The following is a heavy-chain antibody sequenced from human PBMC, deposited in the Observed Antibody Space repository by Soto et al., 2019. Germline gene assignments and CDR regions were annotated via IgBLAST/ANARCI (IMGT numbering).Heavy chain of an antibody. CDR3: AKDRGSGRNWFDP. J-gene: IGHJ5*02. D-gene: IGHD6-19*01. CDR2: ISWNSGSI. Sequence: SLRLSCAASGFTFDDYAMHWVRQAPGKGLEWVSGISWNSGSIGYADSVKGRFTISRDNAKNSLYLQMNSLRAEDTALYYCAKDRGSGRNWFDPWGQGTLVTASS. CDR1: GFTFDDYA. V-gene: IGHV3-9*01.